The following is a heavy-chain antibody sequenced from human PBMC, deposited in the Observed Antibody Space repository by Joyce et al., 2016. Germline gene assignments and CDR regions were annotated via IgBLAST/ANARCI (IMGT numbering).Heavy chain of an antibody. Sequence: EVQLVESGGGLVQPGGSLRLSCVASGFSVSNYWMSWVRQAPGKGVECVVNVRQDGGEEYYLDAVAGQFSISRDNAKNLIYLQMDSLGADDTTVYYCVRDGQRGWHFDHWGQGTLVTVSS. CDR1: GFSVSNYW. V-gene: IGHV3-7*03. CDR2: VRQDGGEE. J-gene: IGHJ4*02. D-gene: IGHD3-10*01. CDR3: VRDGQRGWHFDH.